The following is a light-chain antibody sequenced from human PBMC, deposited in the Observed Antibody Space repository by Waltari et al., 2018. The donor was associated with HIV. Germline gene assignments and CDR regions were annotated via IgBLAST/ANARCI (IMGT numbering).Light chain of an antibody. J-gene: IGLJ3*02. CDR1: SASIVTNY. Sequence: NLVLTQPHSVSESPGETVTISCTGTSASIVTNYVQWYQQRPGSAPTTVIYGDDQRPSGVLGRFAGSIDTSSNSAALTISGLRPEDEGDYYCQAFDSDSQWVFGGGTRLTVL. CDR3: QAFDSDSQWV. V-gene: IGLV6-57*02. CDR2: GDD.